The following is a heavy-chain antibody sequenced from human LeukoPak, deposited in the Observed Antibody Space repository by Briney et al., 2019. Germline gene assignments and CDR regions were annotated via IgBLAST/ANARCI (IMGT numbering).Heavy chain of an antibody. V-gene: IGHV3-48*03. J-gene: IGHJ4*02. CDR2: ISSSGSTI. Sequence: GGSLRLSCAASGFTFSSYEMNWVRQAPGKGLEWVSYISSSGSTIYYADSVKGRFTISRDNAKNSLYLQMNSLRAEDTAVYYCARDLIPYDYYSSGWYGYWGQGTLVTVSS. CDR3: ARDLIPYDYYSSGWYGY. CDR1: GFTFSSYE. D-gene: IGHD6-19*01.